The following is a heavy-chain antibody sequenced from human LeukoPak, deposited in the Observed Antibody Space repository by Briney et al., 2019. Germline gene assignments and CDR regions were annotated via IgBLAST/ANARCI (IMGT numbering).Heavy chain of an antibody. CDR1: GFPFSTFG. CDR3: AKVNNYDDY. Sequence: GGSLSLSCAASGFPFSTFGIHWVRPAPGKGLGWVAAISHDGNNEYYTDSVKGRFTISRDNSKNMIYLQMNSLRGEDSAVYYCAKVNNYDDYWGQGTLVTVSS. CDR2: ISHDGNNE. V-gene: IGHV3-30*18. D-gene: IGHD1/OR15-1a*01. J-gene: IGHJ4*02.